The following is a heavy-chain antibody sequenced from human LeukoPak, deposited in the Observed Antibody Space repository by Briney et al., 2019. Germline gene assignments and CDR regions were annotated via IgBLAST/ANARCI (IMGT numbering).Heavy chain of an antibody. D-gene: IGHD2-2*01. CDR3: ARERVPAALYYYGMDV. J-gene: IGHJ6*02. Sequence: TGGSLRLSCAASGFTFSSYGMHWVRQAPGKGLEWVAVIWYDGSNKYYADSVKGRFTISRDNSKNTLYLQMNSLRAEDTAVYYCARERVPAALYYYGMDVWGQGTTVTVSS. CDR2: IWYDGSNK. V-gene: IGHV3-33*01. CDR1: GFTFSSYG.